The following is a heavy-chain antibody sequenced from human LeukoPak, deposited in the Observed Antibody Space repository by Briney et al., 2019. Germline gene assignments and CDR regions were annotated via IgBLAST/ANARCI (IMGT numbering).Heavy chain of an antibody. Sequence: SETLSLTCTVSGGPITTYYLSWIRQSAGMGLEWIGRISGSGVIAYNPSLKSRVILSLDTSNNHFSLKLISVTAADTAVYYCARDSGTTGEVKFDPWGQGMLVTVSS. V-gene: IGHV4-4*07. J-gene: IGHJ5*02. CDR1: GGPITTYY. CDR3: ARDSGTTGEVKFDP. D-gene: IGHD3-10*01. CDR2: ISGSGVI.